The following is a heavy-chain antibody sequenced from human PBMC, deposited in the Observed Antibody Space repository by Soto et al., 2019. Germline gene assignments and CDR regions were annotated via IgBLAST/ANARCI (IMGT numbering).Heavy chain of an antibody. D-gene: IGHD2-8*01. CDR1: GGSISSGDYY. CDR2: IYYSGST. J-gene: IGHJ6*02. Sequence: SETLSLTCTVSGGSISSGDYYWSWIRQPPGKGLEWIGYIYYSGSTYYNPSLKSRVTISVDTSKNQFSLKLSSVTAADTAVYYCARVDIVLMVDVWGQGTTVTVSS. CDR3: ARVDIVLMVDV. V-gene: IGHV4-30-4*01.